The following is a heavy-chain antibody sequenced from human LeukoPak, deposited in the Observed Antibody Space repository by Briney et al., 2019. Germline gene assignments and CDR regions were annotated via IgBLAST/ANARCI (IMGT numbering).Heavy chain of an antibody. Sequence: SQTLSLTCTVSGGSISSGDYYWSWIRQPPGKGLEWIGYIYYSGSTYYNPSLKSRVTISVDTSKNQFSLKLSSVTAADTAVYYCARDCGGGEYDILTGYPNLGMDVWGKGTTVTVSS. CDR3: ARDCGGGEYDILTGYPNLGMDV. D-gene: IGHD3-9*01. CDR1: GGSISSGDYY. V-gene: IGHV4-30-4*01. CDR2: IYYSGST. J-gene: IGHJ6*04.